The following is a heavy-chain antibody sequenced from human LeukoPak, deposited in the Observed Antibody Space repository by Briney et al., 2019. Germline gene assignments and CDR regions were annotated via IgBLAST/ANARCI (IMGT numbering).Heavy chain of an antibody. CDR3: ARASDGTEDY. Sequence: GRSLRLSCAASEFTFSSYAMHWVRQAPGKGLEWVAVISYDGSNKYYADSVKGRFTISRDNSKNTLYLQMNSLRAEDTAVYYCARASDGTEDYWGQGTLVTVSS. V-gene: IGHV3-30*04. D-gene: IGHD5-18*01. J-gene: IGHJ4*02. CDR1: EFTFSSYA. CDR2: ISYDGSNK.